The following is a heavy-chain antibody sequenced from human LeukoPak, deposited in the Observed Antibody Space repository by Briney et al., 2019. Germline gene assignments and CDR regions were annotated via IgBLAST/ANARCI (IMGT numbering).Heavy chain of an antibody. CDR2: IYYSGST. J-gene: IGHJ5*02. CDR1: GGSISSSSYY. Sequence: SETLSLTCTVSGGSISSSSYYWGWIRQPPGKGLEWIGSIYYSGSTYYNPSLKSRVTMSVDTSKNQFSLKLRSVTAADTAVYYCARGGITPTGKMGSWFDPWGQGTLVTVSS. V-gene: IGHV4-39*07. D-gene: IGHD6-13*01. CDR3: ARGGITPTGKMGSWFDP.